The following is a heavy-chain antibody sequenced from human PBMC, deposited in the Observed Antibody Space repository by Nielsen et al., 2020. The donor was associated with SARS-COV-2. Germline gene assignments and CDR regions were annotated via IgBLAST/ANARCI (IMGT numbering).Heavy chain of an antibody. CDR3: ARETFL. Sequence: ASVTVSCMASGYNFYTYDMTWVGQAAAQGLEWMGWISTSNGNKNYAQKFQDRLTITRHTSATTVYMELSSLRSEDTAVYYCARETFLWGQGTLVTVSS. J-gene: IGHJ4*02. V-gene: IGHV1-18*04. CDR2: ISTSNGNK. CDR1: GYNFYTYD.